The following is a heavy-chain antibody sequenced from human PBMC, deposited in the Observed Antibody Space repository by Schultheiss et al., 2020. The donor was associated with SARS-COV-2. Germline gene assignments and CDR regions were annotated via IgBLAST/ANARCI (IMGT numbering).Heavy chain of an antibody. CDR2: IYYSGST. V-gene: IGHV4-61*01. J-gene: IGHJ4*02. CDR1: GGSVSSVSHY. CDR3: ARMGGGSYSNFDY. Sequence: SETLSLTCAVFGGSVSSVSHYWSWIRQPPGKGLEWIGFIYYSGSTNYNPSLKSRVTISVDTSKNQFSLKLNSVTPEDTAVYYCARMGGGSYSNFDYWGQGPLVTVSS. D-gene: IGHD1-26*01.